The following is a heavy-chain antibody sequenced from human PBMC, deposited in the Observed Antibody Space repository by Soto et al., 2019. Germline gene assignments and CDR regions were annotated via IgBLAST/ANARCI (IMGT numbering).Heavy chain of an antibody. J-gene: IGHJ5*02. Sequence: GASVKVSCKASGYTFTSYYMHWVRQAPGQGLEWMGIINPSGGSTSYAQKFQGRVTITADESTSTAYMELSSLRSEDTAVYYCARSLARRASSGWRRYNWFDPWGQGTLVTVSS. CDR2: INPSGGST. D-gene: IGHD6-19*01. CDR1: GYTFTSYY. CDR3: ARSLARRASSGWRRYNWFDP. V-gene: IGHV1-46*01.